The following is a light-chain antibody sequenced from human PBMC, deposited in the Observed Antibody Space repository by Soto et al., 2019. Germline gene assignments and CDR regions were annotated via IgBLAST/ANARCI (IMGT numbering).Light chain of an antibody. CDR2: AAS. Sequence: DIQMTQSPSSLSASVGDRVTITCRASQGIRNDLDWFQQKPAKAPERLIYAASSLQSGVPSRFSGSGSGTVFTFTICILLAEDFATFYCLQYNTYPWTFGHGTKVDIK. CDR1: QGIRND. J-gene: IGKJ1*01. CDR3: LQYNTYPWT. V-gene: IGKV1-17*01.